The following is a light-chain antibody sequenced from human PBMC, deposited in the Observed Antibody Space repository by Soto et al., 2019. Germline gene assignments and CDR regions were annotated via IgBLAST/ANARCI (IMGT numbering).Light chain of an antibody. CDR3: QSYDNTLSGRV. CDR2: GNN. V-gene: IGLV1-40*01. J-gene: IGLJ3*02. CDR1: SSNFGAGYD. Sequence: QSVLTQPPSVSGASGQRVTISCTGSSSNFGAGYDVHWYQQLPGTAPKLLIYGNNNRPSGVPDRFSGSKSGTSASLAITGLQAEDEADYYCQSYDNTLSGRVFGGGTKLTVL.